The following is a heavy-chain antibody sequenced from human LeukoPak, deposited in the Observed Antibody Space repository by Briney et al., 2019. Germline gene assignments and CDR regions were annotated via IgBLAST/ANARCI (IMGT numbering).Heavy chain of an antibody. CDR1: GGSISSSSYY. Sequence: SETLSLTCSVSGGSISSSSYYWGWIRQPPGKGLEWIGSIYYSGSTYYNPSLKSRVTISVDPSKNQFSLKLSSVTAADTAVYYCARPGLRYSSARGAFDIWGQGTMVTVSS. V-gene: IGHV4-39*01. D-gene: IGHD3-9*01. CDR3: ARPGLRYSSARGAFDI. CDR2: IYYSGST. J-gene: IGHJ3*02.